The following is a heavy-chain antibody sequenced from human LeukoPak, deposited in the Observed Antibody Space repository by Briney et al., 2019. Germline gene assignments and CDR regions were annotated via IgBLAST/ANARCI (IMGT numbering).Heavy chain of an antibody. CDR3: ARSYRDGYNPGMDY. V-gene: IGHV1-18*01. Sequence: WASVKVSCKASGDTFTSYGISWLRQAPGQGLEWMGWISAYNGNTNYAQKLQGRVTMTTDTSTSTACMELRSLRSEDTAVYYCARSYRDGYNPGMDYWGQGTLVTVSS. D-gene: IGHD5-12*01. J-gene: IGHJ4*02. CDR2: ISAYNGNT. CDR1: GDTFTSYG.